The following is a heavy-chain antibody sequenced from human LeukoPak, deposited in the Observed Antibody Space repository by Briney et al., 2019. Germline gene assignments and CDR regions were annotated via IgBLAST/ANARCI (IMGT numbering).Heavy chain of an antibody. CDR3: ARDSTVSGGYYYYHYGMDV. Sequence: GASVKVSCKASGYTFTSYGISWVRQAPGQGLEWMGWISAYNGNTNYAQKLQGRVTMTTDTSTSTAYMELRSLRSDDTAVYYCARDSTVSGGYYYYHYGMDVWGQGTTVTVSS. V-gene: IGHV1-18*01. CDR2: ISAYNGNT. J-gene: IGHJ6*02. CDR1: GYTFTSYG. D-gene: IGHD3-10*01.